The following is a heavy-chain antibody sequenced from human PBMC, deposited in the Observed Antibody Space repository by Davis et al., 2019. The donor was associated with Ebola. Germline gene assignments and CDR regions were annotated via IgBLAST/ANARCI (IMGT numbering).Heavy chain of an antibody. CDR1: GFTFNNAW. D-gene: IGHD2-2*01. CDR2: IKSKTDGGTT. Sequence: GGSLRLSCAGSGFTFNNAWMSWVRQAPGKGLEWVGRIKSKTDGGTTDYAAPVKARFAMSRDDSKNTLYLQMNSLKTEDSAVYYCTADVVPAATRGVYYYYYYIDVWDKGTTVTVSS. V-gene: IGHV3-15*01. J-gene: IGHJ6*03. CDR3: TADVVPAATRGVYYYYYYIDV.